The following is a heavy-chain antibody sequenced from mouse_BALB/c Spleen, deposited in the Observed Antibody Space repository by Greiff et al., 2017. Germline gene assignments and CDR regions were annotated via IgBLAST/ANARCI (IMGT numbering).Heavy chain of an antibody. CDR3: ARQRYDSHYYAMDV. Sequence: EVKLVESGGGLVQPGGSLKLSCAASGFSFSSYTMSWVRQTPEKRLEWVAYISNGGGSTYYPDTVKGRFTITRDNAKNTLYLQMDSLKSEDTAMYYCARQRYDSHYYAMDVWGAGTSVTVSS. D-gene: IGHD2-4*01. V-gene: IGHV5-12-2*01. CDR2: ISNGGGST. J-gene: IGHJ4*01. CDR1: GFSFSSYT.